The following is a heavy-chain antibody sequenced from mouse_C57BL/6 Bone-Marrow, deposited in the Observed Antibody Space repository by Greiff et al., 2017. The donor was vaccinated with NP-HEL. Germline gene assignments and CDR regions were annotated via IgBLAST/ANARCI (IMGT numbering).Heavy chain of an antibody. V-gene: IGHV1-76*01. D-gene: IGHD1-1*02. CDR2: IYPGSGNT. Sequence: VNLVESGAELVRPGASVKLSCKASGYTFTDYYINWVKQRPGQGLEWIARIYPGSGNTYYNEKFKGKATLTAEKSSSTAYMQLSSLTSEDSAVYFCARGWCVAYWGQGTLVTVSA. J-gene: IGHJ3*01. CDR1: GYTFTDYY. CDR3: ARGWCVAY.